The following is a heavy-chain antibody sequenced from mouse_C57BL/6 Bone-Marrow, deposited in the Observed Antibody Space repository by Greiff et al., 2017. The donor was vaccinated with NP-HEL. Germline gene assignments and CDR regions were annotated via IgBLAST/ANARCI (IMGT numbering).Heavy chain of an antibody. V-gene: IGHV1-5*01. J-gene: IGHJ3*01. Sequence: VQLHQSGTVLARPGASVKMSCKTSGYTFTSYWMHWVKQRPGQGLEWIGALYPGNSDTSYNQKFKGKATLTAVTSASTAYMELSSLTNEDSGFYCWTRSGNITTVVAPAYWGQGTLVTVSA. D-gene: IGHD1-1*01. CDR1: GYTFTSYW. CDR3: TRSGNITTVVAPAY. CDR2: LYPGNSDT.